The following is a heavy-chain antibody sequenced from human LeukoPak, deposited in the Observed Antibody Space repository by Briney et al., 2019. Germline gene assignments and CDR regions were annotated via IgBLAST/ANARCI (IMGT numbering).Heavy chain of an antibody. CDR2: IDYSGST. CDR3: ARGEYGLFDY. V-gene: IGHV4-61*01. J-gene: IGHJ4*02. D-gene: IGHD2/OR15-2a*01. Sequence: SETLSLTCTVSGGSISGGSYYWSWIRQPPGKGLEWIGYIDYSGSTKYNLSLKSRVTISVDTSKNQLSLKLSSVTAADTAVYYCARGEYGLFDYWGQGTLVTVSS. CDR1: GGSISGGSYY.